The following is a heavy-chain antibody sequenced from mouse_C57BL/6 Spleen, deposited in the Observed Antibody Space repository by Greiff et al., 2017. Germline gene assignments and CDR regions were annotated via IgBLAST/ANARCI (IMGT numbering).Heavy chain of an antibody. J-gene: IGHJ2*01. CDR3: ARHYYGSSYYYFDY. CDR2: IYPRSGNT. CDR1: GYTFTSYG. D-gene: IGHD1-1*01. Sequence: QVQLKQSGAELARPGASVKLSCKASGYTFTSYGISWVKQRTGQGLEWIGEIYPRSGNTYYNEKFKGKATLTADKSSSTAYMELRSLTSEDSAVYFCARHYYGSSYYYFDYWGQGTTLTVSS. V-gene: IGHV1-81*01.